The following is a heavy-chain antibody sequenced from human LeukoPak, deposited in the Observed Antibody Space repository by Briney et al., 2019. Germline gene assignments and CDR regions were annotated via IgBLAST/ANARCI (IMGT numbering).Heavy chain of an antibody. Sequence: PGGSLRLSCAASGFTFSSYEMNWLRQAPGKGLEWVSYISSSGRTIYYADSVKGRFTISRDNAKNSLYLQMNSLRAEDTAVYYCARSPEMSTIGLGYWGQGTLVSVSS. CDR2: ISSSGRTI. CDR1: GFTFSSYE. V-gene: IGHV3-48*03. J-gene: IGHJ4*02. D-gene: IGHD5-24*01. CDR3: ARSPEMSTIGLGY.